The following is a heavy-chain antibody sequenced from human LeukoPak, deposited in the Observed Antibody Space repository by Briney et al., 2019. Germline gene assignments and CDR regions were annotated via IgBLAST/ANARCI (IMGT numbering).Heavy chain of an antibody. J-gene: IGHJ6*02. D-gene: IGHD3-9*01. CDR3: ALALDYDILTATPSYGMDV. Sequence: ASVKVSCNASGYTFTSYDINWVRQATGQGLEWMGWMNPNSGNTGYAQKFQGRVTITRNTSISTAYMELSSLRSEDTAVYYCALALDYDILTATPSYGMDVWGQGTTVTVSS. CDR1: GYTFTSYD. CDR2: MNPNSGNT. V-gene: IGHV1-8*03.